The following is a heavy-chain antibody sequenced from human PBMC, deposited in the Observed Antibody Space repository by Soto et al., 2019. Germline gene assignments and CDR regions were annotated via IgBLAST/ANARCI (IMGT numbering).Heavy chain of an antibody. CDR3: AKDRGWSSADLDY. J-gene: IGHJ4*02. Sequence: PGGSLRLSCAASGFTFSSFGMHWVRQAPGKGLEWVALISYDGSNKYCADSVKGRFTISRDKSKNTLYLQMNSLRAEDTAVYYCAKDRGWSSADLDYWGQGTLVTVSS. V-gene: IGHV3-30*18. D-gene: IGHD6-19*01. CDR2: ISYDGSNK. CDR1: GFTFSSFG.